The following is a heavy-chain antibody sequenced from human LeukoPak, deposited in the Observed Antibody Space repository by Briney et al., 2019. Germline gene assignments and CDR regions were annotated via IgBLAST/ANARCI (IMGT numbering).Heavy chain of an antibody. CDR2: IYYSGST. J-gene: IGHJ4*02. D-gene: IGHD6-19*01. V-gene: IGHV4-39*07. Sequence: SETLSLTCTVSGGSISSSSYYWGWIRQPPGKGLEWIGSIYYSGSTYYNPSLKSRVTISVDTSKNQFSLKLSPVTAADTAVYYCARTSSGWTHFDYWGQGTLVTVSS. CDR1: GGSISSSSYY. CDR3: ARTSSGWTHFDY.